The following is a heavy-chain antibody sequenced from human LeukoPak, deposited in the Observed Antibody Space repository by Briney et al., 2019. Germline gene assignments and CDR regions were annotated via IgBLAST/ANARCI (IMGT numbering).Heavy chain of an antibody. CDR2: ISGSGGST. D-gene: IGHD3-10*01. V-gene: IGHV3-23*01. CDR3: AKEPQAWFGELLPSH. CDR1: GFTFSSYA. Sequence: GGSLRLSCGASGFTFSSYAMSWVRQAPGKGLELVSAISGSGGSTYYADSVKGRFTISRDNSKNTLYLQMNSLRAEDTAVYYCAKEPQAWFGELLPSHWGQGTLVTVSS. J-gene: IGHJ4*02.